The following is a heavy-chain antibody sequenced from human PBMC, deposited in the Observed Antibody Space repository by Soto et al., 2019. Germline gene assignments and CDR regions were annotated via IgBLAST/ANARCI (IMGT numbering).Heavy chain of an antibody. CDR2: ISGSGSST. Sequence: EVQLLESGGGLVQPGGSLRLSCAASGFTFSSYAMSWVRQAPGKGLEWVSAISGSGSSTYYADSVKGRFTISRDNSKNTLYLQMNSLSAEDTAVYYCAKGIVAPMADGMDVWGQGTTVTVSS. CDR3: AKGIVAPMADGMDV. J-gene: IGHJ6*02. V-gene: IGHV3-23*01. CDR1: GFTFSSYA. D-gene: IGHD5-12*01.